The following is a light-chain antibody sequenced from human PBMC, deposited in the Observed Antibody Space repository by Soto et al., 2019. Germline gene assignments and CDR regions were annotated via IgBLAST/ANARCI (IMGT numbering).Light chain of an antibody. J-gene: IGLJ1*01. V-gene: IGLV2-8*01. CDR1: SSDVGGYNY. CDR3: SSYAGSNILYV. CDR2: EVS. Sequence: SVLTQPPSASGSAGQSGTISCTGTSSDVGGYNYVSWYQQHPGKAPKLMIYEVSKRPSGVPDRFSGSKSGNTASLTVSGLQAEDEADYYCSSYAGSNILYVFGTGTKV.